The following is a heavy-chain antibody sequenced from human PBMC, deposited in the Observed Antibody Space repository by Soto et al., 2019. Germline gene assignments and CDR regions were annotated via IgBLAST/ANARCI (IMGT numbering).Heavy chain of an antibody. J-gene: IGHJ6*02. V-gene: IGHV4-34*01. D-gene: IGHD6-6*01. CDR2: INHSGST. CDR1: GGSFSGYY. Sequence: SETLSLTCAVYGGSFSGYYWSWIRQPPGKGLEWIGEINHSGSTNYNPSLKSRVTISVDTSKNQFSLKLSSVTAADTAVYYCARGVSVYSSSSTSVGKYYYYGMDVWGQGTTVTVSS. CDR3: ARGVSVYSSSSTSVGKYYYYGMDV.